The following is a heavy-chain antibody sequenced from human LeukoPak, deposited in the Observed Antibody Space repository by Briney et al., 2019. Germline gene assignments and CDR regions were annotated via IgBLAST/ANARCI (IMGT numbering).Heavy chain of an antibody. V-gene: IGHV3-23*01. J-gene: IGHJ4*02. D-gene: IGHD3-10*01. Sequence: GGSLRLSCAASGFTFSNLVMNWVRQAPGKGLQWVSTIGAGGVNTFYEDSVKGRFTISRDDSQNTLYLQLNSLRAEDTAFYYCAKGDNVFRGGPDCWGQGTLVTVSS. CDR3: AKGDNVFRGGPDC. CDR1: GFTFSNLV. CDR2: IGAGGVNT.